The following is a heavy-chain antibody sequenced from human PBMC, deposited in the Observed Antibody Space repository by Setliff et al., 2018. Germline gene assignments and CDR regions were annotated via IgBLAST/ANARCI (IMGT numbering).Heavy chain of an antibody. CDR3: ARDRGSNNSPEDFDY. CDR1: GGSISSGGYY. CDR2: IYYSGST. V-gene: IGHV4-31*03. D-gene: IGHD1-1*01. J-gene: IGHJ4*02. Sequence: SETLSLTCTVSGGSISSGGYYWSWIRQHPGKGLEWIGYIYYSGSTYYNPSLKSRVTMSIDTSKNQFFLKVRSVTAADTAVYYCARDRGSNNSPEDFDYWGLGTLVTVSS.